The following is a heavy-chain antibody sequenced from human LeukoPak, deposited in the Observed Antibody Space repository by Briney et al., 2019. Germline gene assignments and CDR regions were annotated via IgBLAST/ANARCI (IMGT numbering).Heavy chain of an antibody. CDR1: GFTFSNAW. V-gene: IGHV3-15*01. J-gene: IGHJ4*02. CDR3: TTDFLGCSSTSCRYYFDY. CDR2: IKSKTDGGTT. D-gene: IGHD2-2*01. Sequence: GGSLRLSCAASGFTFSNAWMSWVRQAPGKGLEWVGRIKSKTDGGTTDYAAPVKGRFTISRDDSKDTLYLQMNSLKIEDTAVYYCTTDFLGCSSTSCRYYFDYWGQGTLVTVSS.